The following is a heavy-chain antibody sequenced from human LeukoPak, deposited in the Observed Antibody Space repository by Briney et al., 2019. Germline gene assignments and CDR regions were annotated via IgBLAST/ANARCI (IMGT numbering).Heavy chain of an antibody. V-gene: IGHV1-69*15. Sequence: GSSVKVSCKASGGTFSTSAISWVRQAPGQGLEWMGSIFPIFKTVNYAENFQGRVTITADESTSIAYMDLSSLRSEDTAMYYCARVYLAGAFDVWGQGTLVTVSS. J-gene: IGHJ3*01. D-gene: IGHD2-21*01. CDR3: ARVYLAGAFDV. CDR1: GGTFSTSA. CDR2: IFPIFKTV.